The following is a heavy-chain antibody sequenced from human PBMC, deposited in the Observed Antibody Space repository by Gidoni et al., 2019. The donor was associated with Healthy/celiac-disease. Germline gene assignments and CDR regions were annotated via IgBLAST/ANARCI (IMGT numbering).Heavy chain of an antibody. J-gene: IGHJ4*02. D-gene: IGHD6-19*01. CDR1: GGSLSSGSYY. Sequence: QVQLQQSGPGLVKPSQTLSLTCTVSGGSLSSGSYYWSWIRQPAGKGLEWIWRNYTSGSTNYNPSLKSRVTMSVDTSKIQFSLNLSSVTAEDTAVYYCARDEYSSGCLGYFDYWGQGTLVTVSS. CDR2: NYTSGST. CDR3: ARDEYSSGCLGYFDY. V-gene: IGHV4-61*02.